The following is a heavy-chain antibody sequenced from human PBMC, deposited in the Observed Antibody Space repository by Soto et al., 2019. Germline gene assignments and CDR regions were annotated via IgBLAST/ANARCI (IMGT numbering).Heavy chain of an antibody. D-gene: IGHD3-10*01. CDR1: GGTFSSYS. J-gene: IGHJ6*02. CDR2: IIPILNTA. V-gene: IGHV1-69*01. CDR3: ARVDYDSTYGFYYYGLDV. Sequence: QVHLVQSGAEVKKPGSSVRVSCKTSGGTFSSYSFTWVRQALGQGLEWMGEIIPILNTANFAQKFQSRVTITADEPTSTVYMDLSSLSPDDTAVYYCARVDYDSTYGFYYYGLDVWGQGTTVTVSS.